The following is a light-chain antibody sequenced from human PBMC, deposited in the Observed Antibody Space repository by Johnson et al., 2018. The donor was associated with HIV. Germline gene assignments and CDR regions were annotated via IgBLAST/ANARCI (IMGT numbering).Light chain of an antibody. Sequence: QPVLTQPPSVSAAPGQKVTISCSGSSSNIGKNHVSWYQQFPGTAPKLLVYEDDKRPSDIPDRFSGSKSGTSATLGITGLQPGDEADYYCGIWDASLSPLYVFGTGTTTTVL. V-gene: IGLV1-51*02. CDR2: EDD. CDR3: GIWDASLSPLYV. J-gene: IGLJ1*01. CDR1: SSNIGKNH.